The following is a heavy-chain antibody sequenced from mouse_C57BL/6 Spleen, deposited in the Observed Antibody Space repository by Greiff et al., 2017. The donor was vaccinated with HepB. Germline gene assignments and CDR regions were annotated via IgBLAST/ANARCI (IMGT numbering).Heavy chain of an antibody. CDR1: GYTFTSYW. CDR3: ARLAGPHWYFDV. V-gene: IGHV1-50*01. J-gene: IGHJ1*03. Sequence: VQLQQSGAELVKPGASVKLSCKASGYTFTSYWMQWVKQRPGQGLEWIGEIDPSDSYTNYNQKVKGKATLTVDTSSSTAYMQLSSLTSEDSAVYYGARLAGPHWYFDVWGTGTTVTVSS. CDR2: IDPSDSYT. D-gene: IGHD4-1*01.